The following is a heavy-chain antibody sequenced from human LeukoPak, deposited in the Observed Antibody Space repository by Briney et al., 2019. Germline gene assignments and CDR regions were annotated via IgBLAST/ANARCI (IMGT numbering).Heavy chain of an antibody. J-gene: IGHJ4*02. CDR1: GFTFSSYG. Sequence: GGSLRLSCAASGFTFSSYGMSWVRQAPGKGLDWVSAISGSGGRTNYADSVAGRFTISRDNSKNTLYLQINNLRAEDTAVYYCAADPLGGSSFGLDYWGQGTLVTVSS. D-gene: IGHD6-13*01. CDR2: ISGSGGRT. V-gene: IGHV3-23*01. CDR3: AADPLGGSSFGLDY.